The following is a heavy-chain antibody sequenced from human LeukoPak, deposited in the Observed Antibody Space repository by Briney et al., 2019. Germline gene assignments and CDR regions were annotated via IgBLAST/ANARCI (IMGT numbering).Heavy chain of an antibody. J-gene: IGHJ4*02. CDR1: GFTFSSYA. Sequence: EGSLRLSCAASGFTFSSYAMHWVRQAPGKGLEWVSAISGSGGSTYYADSVKGRFTISRDNSKNTLYLQMNSLRAEDTAVYYCAKAMVRGVIINFDYWGQGTLVTVSS. V-gene: IGHV3-23*01. CDR2: ISGSGGST. CDR3: AKAMVRGVIINFDY. D-gene: IGHD3-10*01.